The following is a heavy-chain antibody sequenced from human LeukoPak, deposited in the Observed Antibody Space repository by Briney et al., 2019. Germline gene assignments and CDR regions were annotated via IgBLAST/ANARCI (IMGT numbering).Heavy chain of an antibody. J-gene: IGHJ4*02. V-gene: IGHV3-11*01. Sequence: GGSLRLSCAASGFTFSDYYMSWIPQAPRKGLEWVSYISSSGSTISYAAPVRGRFTISRYNAKNSLYLQTNSLRAEDTAVYYCARDLCYDSSGYVGYWGQGTLVTVSS. D-gene: IGHD3-22*01. CDR1: GFTFSDYY. CDR3: ARDLCYDSSGYVGY. CDR2: ISSSGSTI.